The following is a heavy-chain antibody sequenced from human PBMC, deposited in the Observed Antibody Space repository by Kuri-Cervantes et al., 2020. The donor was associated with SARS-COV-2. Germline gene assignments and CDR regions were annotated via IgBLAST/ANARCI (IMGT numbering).Heavy chain of an antibody. Sequence: SETLSLTCAVYGGSFSGFHWSWIRQPPGKGLEWIGEINHSGSTKYNPSLKSRVTISVDTSKNQFSLKLGSVTAADTAVYYCARLPTIFGPEMDYRGQGTLVTVSS. CDR2: INHSGST. CDR3: ARLPTIFGPEMDY. CDR1: GGSFSGFH. D-gene: IGHD3-3*01. J-gene: IGHJ4*02. V-gene: IGHV4-34*01.